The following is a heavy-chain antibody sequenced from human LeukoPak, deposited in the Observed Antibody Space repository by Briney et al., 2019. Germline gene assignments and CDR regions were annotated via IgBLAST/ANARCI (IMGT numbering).Heavy chain of an antibody. Sequence: ASVTVTFTAAGYTFIGYYIHWVRQAPGHGLEWMGWINPNSGGTNYAQKCRRRVTMTRDTSISTAYMELSRLRSDDTAVFYCATSNRALHDYGARYYYYGMDVCGQGTTVTVSS. J-gene: IGHJ6*01. CDR1: GYTFIGYY. D-gene: IGHD4-17*01. CDR3: ATSNRALHDYGARYYYYGMDV. CDR2: INPNSGGT. V-gene: IGHV1-2*02.